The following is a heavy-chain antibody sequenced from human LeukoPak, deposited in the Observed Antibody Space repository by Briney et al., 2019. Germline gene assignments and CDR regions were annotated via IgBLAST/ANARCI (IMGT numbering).Heavy chain of an antibody. D-gene: IGHD4-11*01. CDR3: ATILSNTSPFEY. Sequence: PGGSLRLSCAASGFTFSSYWMTWVRQAPGKGLEWVANIKQDGSEKYYVGSVKGRFTISRDNAKNPLFLQMNSLKAEDTAVYYCATILSNTSPFEYWGQGTLVTVSS. V-gene: IGHV3-7*01. J-gene: IGHJ4*02. CDR2: IKQDGSEK. CDR1: GFTFSSYW.